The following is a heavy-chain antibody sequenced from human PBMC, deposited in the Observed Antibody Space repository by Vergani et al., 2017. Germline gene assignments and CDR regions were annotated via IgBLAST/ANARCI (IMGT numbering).Heavy chain of an antibody. D-gene: IGHD2-2*01. J-gene: IGHJ6*02. CDR1: GFTFSSYA. CDR3: AKGVYCSSTSCYEGRGYYYGMGV. CDR2: ISGSGGNT. V-gene: IGHV3-23*01. Sequence: EVQLLESEGGLVQPGGSLRLSCAASGFTFSSYAMSWVRQVPGKGLEWVSGISGSGGNTYYANSVKGRFTISRDNSKNTLYLQMNSLRADDTAVYYCAKGVYCSSTSCYEGRGYYYGMGVWGQGTTVTFSS.